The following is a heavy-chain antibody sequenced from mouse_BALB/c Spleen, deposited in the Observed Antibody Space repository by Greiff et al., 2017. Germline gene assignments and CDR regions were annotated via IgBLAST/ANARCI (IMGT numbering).Heavy chain of an antibody. V-gene: IGHV5-9-3*01. D-gene: IGHD1-1*01. CDR2: ISSGGSYT. Sequence: EVQGVESGGGLVKPGGSLKLSCAASGFTFSSYAMSWVRQTPEKRLEWVATISSGGSYTYYPDSVKGRFTISRDNAKNTLYLQMSSLRSEDTAMYYCASDTTVVARDYFDYWGQGTTLTVSS. CDR1: GFTFSSYA. CDR3: ASDTTVVARDYFDY. J-gene: IGHJ2*01.